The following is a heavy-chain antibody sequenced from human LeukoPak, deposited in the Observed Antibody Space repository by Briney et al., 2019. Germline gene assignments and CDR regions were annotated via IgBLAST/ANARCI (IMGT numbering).Heavy chain of an antibody. V-gene: IGHV1-2*02. CDR3: ARDGKQWLVRAHFDY. CDR1: GYTFTGYY. J-gene: IGHJ4*02. CDR2: INPNSGGT. Sequence: ASVKVSCKASGYTFTGYYMHWVRQAPGQGLEWMGWINPNSGGTNYAQKFQGRVTMTRDTSISTAYMELSRLRSDDTAVYYSARDGKQWLVRAHFDYWGQGTLVTVSS. D-gene: IGHD6-19*01.